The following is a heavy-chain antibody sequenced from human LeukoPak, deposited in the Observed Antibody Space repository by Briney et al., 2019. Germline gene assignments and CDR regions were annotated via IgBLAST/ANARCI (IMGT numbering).Heavy chain of an antibody. CDR2: ITYDGSA. V-gene: IGHV4-39*01. CDR1: GASISSSNDY. Sequence: PSETLSLACSVSGASISSSNDYWGWIRQAPGKGLEWIGSITYDGSAHYNPSLMSRATTLVDTSKTQFSLKLRSVTAADAAMYYCARQFATASADTRGYFDFWGQGTVVTVSS. J-gene: IGHJ4*02. CDR3: ARQFATASADTRGYFDF. D-gene: IGHD2-2*01.